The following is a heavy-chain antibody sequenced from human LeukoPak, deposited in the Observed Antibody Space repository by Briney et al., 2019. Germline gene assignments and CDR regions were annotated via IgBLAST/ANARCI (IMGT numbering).Heavy chain of an antibody. J-gene: IGHJ4*02. D-gene: IGHD3-9*01. Sequence: GASLHISCKASGYSFTSYWIGGVRQMPGKRLEWMGIIYPGDSDTRYSPSFQGQVTISADKSISTAYLQWSSLKAADTAMYYCATLLRYFDWLPDYWGQGTLVTVSS. CDR1: GYSFTSYW. CDR2: IYPGDSDT. CDR3: ATLLRYFDWLPDY. V-gene: IGHV5-51*01.